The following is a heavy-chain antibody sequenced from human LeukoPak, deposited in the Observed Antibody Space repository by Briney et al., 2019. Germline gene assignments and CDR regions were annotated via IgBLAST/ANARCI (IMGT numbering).Heavy chain of an antibody. Sequence: PSQTLSLTCAVYGGSFSGYYWSWIRQPPGKGLDWIGEINHSGSTNYNPSLNSRVTISVDTSKNQFSLNLSPVTAADTAVYYCAATLDIVVVVAAITDAFDIWGQGTMVTVSS. D-gene: IGHD2-15*01. J-gene: IGHJ3*02. CDR3: AATLDIVVVVAAITDAFDI. CDR2: INHSGST. CDR1: GGSFSGYY. V-gene: IGHV4-34*01.